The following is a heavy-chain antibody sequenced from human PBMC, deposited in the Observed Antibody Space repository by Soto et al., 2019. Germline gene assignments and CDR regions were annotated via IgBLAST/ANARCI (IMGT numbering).Heavy chain of an antibody. D-gene: IGHD3-22*01. Sequence: GGSLKLSYETFGFPVSTNYVSWVRHTPGKGLEWVSVFYSGGSTFYADSVKGRFTISRDNSRNTLYLQMSSLRASDTAMYYCARQIYDSDTGPNFQYYFDSWGQGTPVTVSS. V-gene: IGHV3-53*01. CDR3: ARQIYDSDTGPNFQYYFDS. CDR2: FYSGGST. J-gene: IGHJ4*02. CDR1: GFPVSTNY.